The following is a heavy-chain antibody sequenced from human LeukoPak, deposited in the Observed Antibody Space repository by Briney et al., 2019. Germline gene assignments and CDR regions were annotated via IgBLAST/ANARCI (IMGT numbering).Heavy chain of an antibody. Sequence: GGSLRLSCAAPGFTFSSYSMNWVRQAPGKGLEWVSSISSSSSYIYYADSVKDRFTISRDNAKNSLYLQMNSLRAEDTAVYYCARVGLAVGATTLFDYWGQGTLVTVSS. D-gene: IGHD1-26*01. CDR2: ISSSSSYI. CDR3: ARVGLAVGATTLFDY. J-gene: IGHJ4*02. V-gene: IGHV3-21*01. CDR1: GFTFSSYS.